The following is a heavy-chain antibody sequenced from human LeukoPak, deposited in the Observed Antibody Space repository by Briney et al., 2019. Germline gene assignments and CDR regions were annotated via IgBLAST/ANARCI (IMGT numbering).Heavy chain of an antibody. CDR2: ISYDGSNK. CDR1: GFTFSSYG. CDR3: ARGAYNGSSEYFDY. J-gene: IGHJ4*02. Sequence: PGGSLRLSCAASGFTFSSYGMHWVRQAPGKGLEWVAVISYDGSNKYYADSVKGRFTISRDNSKNTLYLQMNSLRSEDTAVYYCARGAYNGSSEYFDYWGQGTLVTVSS. V-gene: IGHV3-30*03. D-gene: IGHD1-26*01.